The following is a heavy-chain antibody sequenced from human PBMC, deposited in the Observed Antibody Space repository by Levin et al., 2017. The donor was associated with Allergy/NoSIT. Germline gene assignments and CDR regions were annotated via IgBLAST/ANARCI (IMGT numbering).Heavy chain of an antibody. CDR1: RDSINSGDYS. V-gene: IGHV4-30-2*01. D-gene: IGHD4-17*01. CDR3: ARGRYGDSSLDP. J-gene: IGHJ5*02. CDR2: IYLSGST. Sequence: SETLSLTCTVSRDSINSGDYSWTWLRQPPGQGLEWIGYIYLSGSTYFNPSLKSRVTMSIDRSKDQFSLKLNSVTAADTAVYYCARGRYGDSSLDPWGQGILVTVSS.